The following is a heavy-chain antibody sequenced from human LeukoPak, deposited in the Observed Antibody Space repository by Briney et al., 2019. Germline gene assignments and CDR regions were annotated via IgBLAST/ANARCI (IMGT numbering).Heavy chain of an antibody. CDR3: ARVRGYYNSGDYYYPHYFES. V-gene: IGHV3-30*02. J-gene: IGHJ4*02. D-gene: IGHD3-22*01. CDR2: IRYDGSNK. CDR1: GFTFSSYG. Sequence: PGGSLRLSCAASGFTFSSYGMHWVRQAPGKGLEWVAFIRYDGSNKYYADSVKGRFTISRDNSKNTLYLQMNSLRAEDTALYHCARVRGYYNSGDYYYPHYFESWGQGTLVTVSS.